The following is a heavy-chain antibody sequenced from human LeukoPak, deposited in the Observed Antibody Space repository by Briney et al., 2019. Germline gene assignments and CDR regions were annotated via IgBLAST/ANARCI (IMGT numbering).Heavy chain of an antibody. J-gene: IGHJ4*02. V-gene: IGHV4-59*08. CDR1: GGSISSYY. Sequence: SETLSLTCTVSGGSISSYYWSWIRQPPGKGLEWIGYIYYSGSTNYNPSLKSRVTISVDTSKNQFSLKLSSVTAADTAVYYCARGGDTVTTPFDYWGQGTLVTVSS. CDR3: ARGGDTVTTPFDY. D-gene: IGHD4-17*01. CDR2: IYYSGST.